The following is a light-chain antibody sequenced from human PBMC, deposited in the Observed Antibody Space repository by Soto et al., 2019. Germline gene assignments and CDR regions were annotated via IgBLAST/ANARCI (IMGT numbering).Light chain of an antibody. CDR3: QQYGGSPRT. J-gene: IGKJ2*01. CDR2: AAS. CDR1: QSISNY. Sequence: EIVLTQSPGTLYLSPGERATLSCRASQSISNYLAWYQQRPGQSPRLLIYAASSRATGVPDRFSGGGSATDFTLTVSRLEPEDFAVYYCQQYGGSPRTFGQGTKLEIK. V-gene: IGKV3-20*01.